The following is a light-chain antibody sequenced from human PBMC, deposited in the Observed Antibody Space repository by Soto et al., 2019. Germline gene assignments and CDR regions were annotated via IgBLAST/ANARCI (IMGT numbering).Light chain of an antibody. CDR3: NSFAGNYIYV. CDR1: SSDVGAFNY. V-gene: IGLV2-14*03. CDR2: DVS. J-gene: IGLJ1*01. Sequence: QSVLTQPASVSGSPGQAITISCSGTSSDVGAFNYVSWYQQHPGKAPKLMIYDVSNRPSGVSNRFSGSKSGNTASLTISGLRAEDEADYYCNSFAGNYIYVFGTGTKVTVL.